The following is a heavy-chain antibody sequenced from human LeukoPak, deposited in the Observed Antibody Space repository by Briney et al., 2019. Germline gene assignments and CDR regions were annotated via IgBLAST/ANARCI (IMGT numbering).Heavy chain of an antibody. CDR2: IDPSDSYT. J-gene: IGHJ6*04. CDR1: GYSFTSYW. V-gene: IGHV5-10-1*01. CDR3: ATSGISDYYYYGMDV. D-gene: IGHD3-10*01. Sequence: GESLQISCKGSGYSFTSYWISWVRQMPGKGLEWMGSIDPSDSYTNYSPSFQGHVTISADKSISTAYLQWSSLKASDTAMYYCATSGISDYYYYGMDVWGKGTTVTVSS.